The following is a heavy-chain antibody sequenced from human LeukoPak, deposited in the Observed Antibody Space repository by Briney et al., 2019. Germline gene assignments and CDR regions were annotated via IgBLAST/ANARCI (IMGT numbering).Heavy chain of an antibody. V-gene: IGHV4-34*01. Sequence: SETLSLTCAVYGGSFSGYYWSWIRQPPGKGLEWIGEINHSGSTNYNPSLKSRVTISVDTSKNQFSLKLSSVTAADTAVYYCARGGWQWLAHFDYWGQGTLVTVSS. CDR3: ARGGWQWLAHFDY. J-gene: IGHJ4*02. CDR2: INHSGST. CDR1: GGSFSGYY. D-gene: IGHD6-19*01.